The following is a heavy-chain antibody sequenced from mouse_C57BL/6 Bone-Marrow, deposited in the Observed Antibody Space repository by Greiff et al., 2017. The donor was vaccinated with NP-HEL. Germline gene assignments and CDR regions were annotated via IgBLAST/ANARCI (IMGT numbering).Heavy chain of an antibody. J-gene: IGHJ4*01. CDR3: ARFPPHYYAMDY. V-gene: IGHV7-3*01. CDR2: IRNKANGYTT. CDR1: GFTFTDYY. Sequence: EVQGVESGGGLVQPGGSLSLSCAASGFTFTDYYMSWVRQPPGKALEWLGFIRNKANGYTTEYSASVKGRFTISRDNSQSILYLQRNARRAEDSAPYYCARFPPHYYAMDYWGQGTAVTVSS.